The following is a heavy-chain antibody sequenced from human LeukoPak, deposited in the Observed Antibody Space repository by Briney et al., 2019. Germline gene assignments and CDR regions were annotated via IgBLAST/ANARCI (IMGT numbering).Heavy chain of an antibody. J-gene: IGHJ5*02. CDR3: ARGLRYSSSCYRP. CDR1: GGSFSGYY. V-gene: IGHV4-34*01. D-gene: IGHD6-13*01. CDR2: INHSGST. Sequence: SETLSLTCAVYGGSFSGYYWSWIRQPPGKGLEWIGEINHSGSTNYNPSLKSRVTISVDTSKNQFSLKLSSVTAADTAVYYCARGLRYSSSCYRPWGQGTLVTVSS.